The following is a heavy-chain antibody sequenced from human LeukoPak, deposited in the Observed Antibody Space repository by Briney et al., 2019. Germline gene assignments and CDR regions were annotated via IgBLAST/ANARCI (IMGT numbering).Heavy chain of an antibody. CDR1: GGAFSSYT. J-gene: IGHJ4*02. D-gene: IGHD2-21*02. CDR3: ARVGRGDTLDY. Sequence: GASVTVSCKASGGAFSSYTMSWVRQAPGQGREGMGRIIPILVIANYAQKFQGRITINADKSTSTAYMEPRSLRSEDTGVYYCARVGRGDTLDYWGQGTLVTVSS. CDR2: IIPILVIA. V-gene: IGHV1-69*02.